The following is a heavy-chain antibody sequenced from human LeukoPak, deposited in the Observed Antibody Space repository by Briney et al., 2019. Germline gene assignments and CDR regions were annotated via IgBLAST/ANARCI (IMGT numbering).Heavy chain of an antibody. J-gene: IGHJ6*03. CDR1: GGSISSSSYY. CDR3: ARVVPAARGYYYYHYYMDV. Sequence: KASETLSLTCTVSGGSISSSSYYWGWIRQPPGKGLEWIGSIYYSGSTYYNPSLKSRVTISVDTSKSQFSLKLSSVTAADTAVYYCARVVPAARGYYYYHYYMDVWGKGTTVTVSS. CDR2: IYYSGST. D-gene: IGHD2-2*01. V-gene: IGHV4-39*01.